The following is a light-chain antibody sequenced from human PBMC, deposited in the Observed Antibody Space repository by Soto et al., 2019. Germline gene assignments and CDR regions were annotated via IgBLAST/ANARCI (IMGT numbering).Light chain of an antibody. CDR2: ATS. Sequence: AIQMTQSPSSLSASVGDRVIITCRASQGITNDLGWYQQKPGKAPKLLIYATSNLQSGVPPRFSGSRSGTDFTLTISSLQPEDFATYYCLQDYNYPYTFGQGTKLEIK. V-gene: IGKV1-6*01. CDR3: LQDYNYPYT. CDR1: QGITND. J-gene: IGKJ2*01.